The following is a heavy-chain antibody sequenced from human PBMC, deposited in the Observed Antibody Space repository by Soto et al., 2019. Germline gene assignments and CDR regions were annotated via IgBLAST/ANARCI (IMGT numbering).Heavy chain of an antibody. J-gene: IGHJ5*02. V-gene: IGHV4-59*01. CDR2: IYYSGST. D-gene: IGHD2-2*01. Sequence: PSETLSLTCTVSGGSISSYYWSWIRQPPGKGLEWIGYIYYSGSTNYNPSLKSRVTISVDTSKNQFSLKLSSVTAADTAVYYCARGQERESSSTIQAWFDPWGQGTLVTVSS. CDR1: GGSISSYY. CDR3: ARGQERESSSTIQAWFDP.